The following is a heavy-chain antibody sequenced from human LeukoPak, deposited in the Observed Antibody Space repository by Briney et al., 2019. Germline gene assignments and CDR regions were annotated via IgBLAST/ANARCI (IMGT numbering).Heavy chain of an antibody. Sequence: ASVKVSCKASGYSFTSYGITWVRQAPGQGLEWMGWINANNGNTNYAQNLQGRVTMTTDTSTSTVYMELRSLKSDDTAVYYCARGPIAAAGDSWGQGTLVTASS. V-gene: IGHV1-18*01. CDR1: GYSFTSYG. CDR3: ARGPIAAAGDS. J-gene: IGHJ4*02. D-gene: IGHD6-13*01. CDR2: INANNGNT.